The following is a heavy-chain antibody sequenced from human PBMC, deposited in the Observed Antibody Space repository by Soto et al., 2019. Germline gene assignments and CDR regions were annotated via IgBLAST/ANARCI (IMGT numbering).Heavy chain of an antibody. V-gene: IGHV3-48*04. Sequence: LRLSCVASGFTFSSYSLDWVRQAPGKGLEWLSYISSSSGTIYYADSVKGRFTISRDNAKNSLYLEMNSLRAEDTAVYYCARATCSSSTCYAVYFDSWGQGTLVTVSS. CDR2: ISSSSGTI. CDR3: ARATCSSSTCYAVYFDS. D-gene: IGHD2-2*01. J-gene: IGHJ4*02. CDR1: GFTFSSYS.